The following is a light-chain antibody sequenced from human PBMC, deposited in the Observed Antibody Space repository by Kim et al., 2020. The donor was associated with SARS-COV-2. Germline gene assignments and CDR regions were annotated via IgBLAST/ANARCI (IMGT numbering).Light chain of an antibody. V-gene: IGLV2-14*03. CDR1: NNDIGGYNY. CDR2: DVS. Sequence: GQSITSSCSGSNNDIGGYNYVTWYQQHPGKAPKLMIYDVSSRPSGVSHRFSGSKSGNTASLTISGLQADDEADYYCGSYTSGATIIFGGGTQLTVL. CDR3: GSYTSGATII. J-gene: IGLJ2*01.